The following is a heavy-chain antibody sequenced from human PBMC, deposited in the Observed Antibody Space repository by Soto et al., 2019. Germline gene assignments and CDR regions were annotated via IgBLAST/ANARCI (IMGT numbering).Heavy chain of an antibody. D-gene: IGHD2-15*01. Sequence: SETLSLTCTVSGGSISSYYWSWIRQPPGKGLEWIGYIYYSGSTNYNPSLKSRVTISVDTSKNQFSLKLRYVTAAETAVYYCAREAVVTFDYWGQGTLVTVSS. CDR3: AREAVVTFDY. CDR2: IYYSGST. V-gene: IGHV4-59*01. CDR1: GGSISSYY. J-gene: IGHJ4*02.